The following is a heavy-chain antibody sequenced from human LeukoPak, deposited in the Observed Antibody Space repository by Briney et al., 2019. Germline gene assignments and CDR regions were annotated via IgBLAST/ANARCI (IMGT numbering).Heavy chain of an antibody. CDR2: IWYDGSNK. CDR3: ARDAYDSSGYRDYYGMDV. CDR1: GFTFSSYG. D-gene: IGHD3-22*01. Sequence: QAGGSLRLSCAASGFTFSSYGMHWVRQAPGKGLEWVAVIWYDGSNKYYADSVKGRFTISRDNSKNTLYLQMNSLRAEDTAVYYCARDAYDSSGYRDYYGMDVWGQGTTVTVSS. V-gene: IGHV3-33*08. J-gene: IGHJ6*02.